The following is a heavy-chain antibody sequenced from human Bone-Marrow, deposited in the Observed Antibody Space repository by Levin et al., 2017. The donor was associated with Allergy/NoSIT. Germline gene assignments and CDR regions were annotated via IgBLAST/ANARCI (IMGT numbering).Heavy chain of an antibody. D-gene: IGHD6-13*01. J-gene: IGHJ4*02. CDR2: ISSSSYT. CDR1: GFTFSSYP. V-gene: IGHV3-21*01. Sequence: GESLKISCAASGFTFSSYPMNWVRQAPGKGLEWVSSISSSSYTYYADSVKGRFTISRDNAKNSLFLQMNSLRAEDTAVYYCARHLTTISADGIGYWGQGTLVTVSS. CDR3: ARHLTTISADGIGY.